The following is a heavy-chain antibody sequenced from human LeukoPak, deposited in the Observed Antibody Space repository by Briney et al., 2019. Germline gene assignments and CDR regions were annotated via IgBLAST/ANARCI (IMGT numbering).Heavy chain of an antibody. D-gene: IGHD3-10*01. CDR2: IYLGDSET. CDR1: GYSFATYW. CDR3: ARQSSGSHYYYGMDV. Sequence: ESLKISCKGSGYSFATYWIGSVGQMPGKGLEWMGVIYLGDSETTYSPSFQGQVTISADKSNSTAYLQWSSLKASDTAMYYCARQSSGSHYYYGMDVWGKGTKVAVSS. V-gene: IGHV5-51*01. J-gene: IGHJ6*04.